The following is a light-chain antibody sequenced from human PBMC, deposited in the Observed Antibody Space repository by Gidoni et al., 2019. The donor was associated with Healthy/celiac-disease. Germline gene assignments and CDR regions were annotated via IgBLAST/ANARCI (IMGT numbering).Light chain of an antibody. Sequence: EIVLSQSQATLSLSPGERAPLSCRASQSVSSYLAWYQQKPGQAPRPLIYDASNRATGIPARFSGSGSGTDFTLTISSLEPEDVAVYYCQQRSNWPRLTFGGGTKVEIK. V-gene: IGKV3-11*01. CDR2: DAS. CDR1: QSVSSY. J-gene: IGKJ4*01. CDR3: QQRSNWPRLT.